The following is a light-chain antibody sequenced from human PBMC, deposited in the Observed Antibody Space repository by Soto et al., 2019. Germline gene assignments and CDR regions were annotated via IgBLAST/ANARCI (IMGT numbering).Light chain of an antibody. Sequence: EIVLTQSPGTLSLSPGERATLSCRASQSVSSSYLAWYQQKPGQAPRLLIYGASSMATGVPDRFSGSGSGTDFTLTISRLQPEEFAVYYCRQHGRLPFTFGPGTKVDIK. CDR3: RQHGRLPFT. J-gene: IGKJ3*01. CDR1: QSVSSSY. V-gene: IGKV3-20*01. CDR2: GAS.